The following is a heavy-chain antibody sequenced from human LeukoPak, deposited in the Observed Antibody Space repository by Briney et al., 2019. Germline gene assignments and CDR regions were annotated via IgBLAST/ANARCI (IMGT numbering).Heavy chain of an antibody. V-gene: IGHV1-2*02. CDR1: GYTFTDYF. CDR3: ARSRGSSNFDY. D-gene: IGHD2-2*01. CDR2: INANSGGT. Sequence: ASVKVPCKASGYTFTDYFMHCVRQAPGQGLEWMGWINANSGGTNYAQNFQGRVTMTRDTSISTVYMELNRLRSDDTAVYYCARSRGSSNFDYWGQGTLVTVSS. J-gene: IGHJ4*02.